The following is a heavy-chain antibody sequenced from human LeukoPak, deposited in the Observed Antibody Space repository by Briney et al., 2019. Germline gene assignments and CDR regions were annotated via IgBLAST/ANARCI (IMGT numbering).Heavy chain of an antibody. CDR3: ARGWDYAFRFDY. D-gene: IGHD4-17*01. CDR2: IKQDGSEK. CDR1: GFSFSDYW. Sequence: GGSLRLSCAASGFSFSDYWMTWVRQAPGKGLEWVAHIKQDGSEKYYVDSIKGRFTISRDNAKNLVYLQMNSLRAEDTAVYYCARGWDYAFRFDYWGQGTLVTVSS. V-gene: IGHV3-7*01. J-gene: IGHJ4*02.